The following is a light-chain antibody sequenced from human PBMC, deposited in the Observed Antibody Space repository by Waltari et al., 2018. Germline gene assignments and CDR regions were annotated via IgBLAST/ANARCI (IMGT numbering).Light chain of an antibody. V-gene: IGKV3-20*01. CDR2: GAS. Sequence: LTQSPGTLSLSPGESATLSCRASQSISSDLAWYQQKPGQAPRLLIYGASTRATGIPDRFSGSGSGTDFSLTISGLEPEDSAVYYCQHHFRLPATFGQGTKVEIK. CDR1: QSISSD. J-gene: IGKJ1*01. CDR3: QHHFRLPAT.